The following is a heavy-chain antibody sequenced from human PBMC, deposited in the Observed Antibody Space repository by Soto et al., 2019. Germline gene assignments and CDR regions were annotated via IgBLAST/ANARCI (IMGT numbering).Heavy chain of an antibody. J-gene: IGHJ5*02. CDR3: ARHERRSWDNWFDP. D-gene: IGHD7-27*01. V-gene: IGHV4-39*01. CDR2: IYYSGST. Sequence: QLQLQESGPGLVKPSETLSLTCTVSGGSISSSSYYWGWIRQPPGKGLEWIGSIYYSGSTYYNPSLKSRVTISVDTSKNQFSLKLSSVTAADTAVYYCARHERRSWDNWFDPWGQGTLVTVSS. CDR1: GGSISSSSYY.